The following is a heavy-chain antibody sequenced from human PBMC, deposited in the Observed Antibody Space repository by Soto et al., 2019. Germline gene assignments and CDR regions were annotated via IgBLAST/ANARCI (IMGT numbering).Heavy chain of an antibody. CDR3: ARGKEPNYDFWSGYYTFDY. CDR1: YTFTSYY. D-gene: IGHD3-3*01. CDR2: INPSGGST. J-gene: IGHJ4*02. Sequence: YTFTSYYMHWVRQAPGQGLEWMGIINPSGGSTSYAQKFQGRVTMTRDTSTSTVYMELSSLRSEDTAVYYCARGKEPNYDFWSGYYTFDYWGQGTLVTVSS. V-gene: IGHV1-46*03.